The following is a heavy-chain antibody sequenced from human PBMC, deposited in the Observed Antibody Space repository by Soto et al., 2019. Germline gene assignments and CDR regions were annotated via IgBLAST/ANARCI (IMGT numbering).Heavy chain of an antibody. CDR2: IYYSGST. Sequence: PPETLSLTCAVSGGSISSYYWRWIRQPPGKGLEWIGYIYYSGSTNYNPSLKSRVTISVDTSKNQFSLKLSSVTAADTAVYYCARVHYDSSGYYYPINYYFDYWGQGTLVTVSS. D-gene: IGHD3-22*01. V-gene: IGHV4-59*01. CDR3: ARVHYDSSGYYYPINYYFDY. CDR1: GGSISSYY. J-gene: IGHJ4*02.